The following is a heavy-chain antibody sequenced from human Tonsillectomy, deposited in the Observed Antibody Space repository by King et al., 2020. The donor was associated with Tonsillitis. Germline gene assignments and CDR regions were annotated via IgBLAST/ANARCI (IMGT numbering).Heavy chain of an antibody. Sequence: VQLQESGPGLVKPSETLSLTCAVSGGSMNNFYWTWIRQPPGKGLEWIGDVYYSGTTNYSPSLKSRVTISIDTSNNQFSLKLSSVSAADTAMYYCAKGGLVGWFDPWGQGTLVTVSS. D-gene: IGHD6-19*01. CDR2: VYYSGTT. J-gene: IGHJ5*02. CDR3: AKGGLVGWFDP. CDR1: GGSMNNFY. V-gene: IGHV4-59*01.